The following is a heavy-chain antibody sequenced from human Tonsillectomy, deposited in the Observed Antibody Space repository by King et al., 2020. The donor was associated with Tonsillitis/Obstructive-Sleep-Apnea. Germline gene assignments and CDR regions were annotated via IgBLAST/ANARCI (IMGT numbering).Heavy chain of an antibody. CDR3: AHNGGPCSACSCYSVSWFDL. CDR2: IYWDDDK. J-gene: IGHJ5*02. D-gene: IGHD2-15*01. V-gene: IGHV2-5*02. CDR1: GFSLSTSGVG. Sequence: TLKESGPTLVKPTQTLTLTCTFSGFSLSTSGVGVGWIRQPPGKALEWLALIYWDDDKHYSPSVKRRLTITKDASKNQVVLTLTNVDPVDTATYYCAHNGGPCSACSCYSVSWFDLCGQGTQVTVSS.